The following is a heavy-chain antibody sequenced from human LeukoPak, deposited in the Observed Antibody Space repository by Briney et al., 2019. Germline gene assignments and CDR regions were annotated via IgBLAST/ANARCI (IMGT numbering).Heavy chain of an antibody. CDR2: IIPIFGTA. Sequence: SVKVSCNASGGTFSSYAISWVRQAPGQGLEWMGGIIPIFGTANYAQKFQGRVTITADKSTSTAYMELSSLRSEDTAVYYCARGLSDSWSDRYYYYYMDVWGKGTTVTVSS. V-gene: IGHV1-69*06. CDR3: ARGLSDSWSDRYYYYYMDV. D-gene: IGHD3-3*01. CDR1: GGTFSSYA. J-gene: IGHJ6*03.